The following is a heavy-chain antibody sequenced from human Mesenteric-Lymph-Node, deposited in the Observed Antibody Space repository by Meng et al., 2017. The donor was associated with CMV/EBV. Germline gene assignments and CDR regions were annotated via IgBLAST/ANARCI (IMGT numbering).Heavy chain of an antibody. J-gene: IGHJ4*02. D-gene: IGHD2-2*01. V-gene: IGHV3-30*02. CDR3: AKAWGGSSSRQLID. CDR2: IVYDGNDN. Sequence: GESLKISCDASGFTFNSYGMHWVRQAPGEGLEWVAFIVYDGNDNYYADSVKGRFTISRDNSQNTLYLQMNSLRAEDTAVYYCAKAWGGSSSRQLIDWGQGTLVTVSS. CDR1: GFTFNSYG.